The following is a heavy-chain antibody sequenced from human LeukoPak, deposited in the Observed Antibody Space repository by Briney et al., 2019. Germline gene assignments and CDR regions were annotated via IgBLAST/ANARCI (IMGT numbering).Heavy chain of an antibody. CDR2: ISGSGGST. Sequence: PGGSLTLSCAASGFTFSSYAMSWVRQAPGKGLEWVSAISGSGGSTYYADSVKGRFTISRDNSKNTLYLQMKSLRSEDTAVYYCAKDLCSCGSCYDTFDIWGQGTMVTVSS. V-gene: IGHV3-23*01. D-gene: IGHD2-15*01. CDR3: AKDLCSCGSCYDTFDI. CDR1: GFTFSSYA. J-gene: IGHJ3*02.